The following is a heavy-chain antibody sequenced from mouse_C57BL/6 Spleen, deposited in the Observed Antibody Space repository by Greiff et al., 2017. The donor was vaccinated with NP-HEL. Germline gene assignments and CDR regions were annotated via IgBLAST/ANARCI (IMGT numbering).Heavy chain of an antibody. CDR2: INPSSGYT. J-gene: IGHJ1*03. CDR1: GYTFTSYT. Sequence: VQLQQSGAELARPGASVKMSCKASGYTFTSYTMHWVKQRPGQGLEWIGYINPSSGYTKYNQKFKDKATLTADKSSSPAYIQLSSLTSEDAAVYCCASMGPGGDFDVWGTGTTVTVSS. V-gene: IGHV1-4*01. CDR3: ASMGPGGDFDV.